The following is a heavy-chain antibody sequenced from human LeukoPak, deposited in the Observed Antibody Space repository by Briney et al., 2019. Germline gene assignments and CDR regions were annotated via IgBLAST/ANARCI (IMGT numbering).Heavy chain of an antibody. J-gene: IGHJ3*02. D-gene: IGHD6-19*01. CDR1: GGSISSGGYY. Sequence: SQTLSLTCTVSGGSISSGGYYWSWIRQHPGKGPEWIGYIYYSGSTYYNPSLKSRVTISVDTSKNQFSLKLSSVTAADTAVYYCARDQSSGWYSRGDAFDIWGQGTMVTVSS. CDR2: IYYSGST. CDR3: ARDQSSGWYSRGDAFDI. V-gene: IGHV4-31*03.